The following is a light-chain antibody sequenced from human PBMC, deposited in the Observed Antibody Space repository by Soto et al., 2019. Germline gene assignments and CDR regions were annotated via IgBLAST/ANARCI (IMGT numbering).Light chain of an antibody. V-gene: IGLV2-14*03. CDR2: DVS. CDR3: KSYTTSRTLV. CDR1: SSDVGTYKY. J-gene: IGLJ1*01. Sequence: QSVLTQPASVSGSPGQSITISCTGTSSDVGTYKYVSWYQQHPGKAPKLMIYDVSNRPSGVSNRFSGSKSGNTASLTISGLQAEDEADYYCKSYTTSRTLVFGTGTKVTVL.